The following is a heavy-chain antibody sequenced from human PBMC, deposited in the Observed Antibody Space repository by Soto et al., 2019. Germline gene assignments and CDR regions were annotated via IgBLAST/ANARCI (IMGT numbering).Heavy chain of an antibody. CDR3: ARRGWSCTPGLYGMEV. CDR1: GYTFTGYY. J-gene: IGHJ6*02. Sequence: ASVKVSCKASGYTFTGYYMHWVLHAPGQGLEWMGWINPNSGGTNYAQKFQGRVTMTRPTSISTDYMELSRLRSDDTAVYSCARRGWSCTPGLYGMEVWGPGTTVAVSS. V-gene: IGHV1-2*02. D-gene: IGHD1-26*01. CDR2: INPNSGGT.